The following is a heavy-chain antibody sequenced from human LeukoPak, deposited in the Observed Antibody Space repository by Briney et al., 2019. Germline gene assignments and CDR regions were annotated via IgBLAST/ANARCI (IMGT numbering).Heavy chain of an antibody. J-gene: IGHJ5*01. D-gene: IGHD2-15*01. CDR2: ISGSGGST. CDR3: AKLPIVVVVAATWWFDS. CDR1: GFTFSSYA. V-gene: IGHV3-23*01. Sequence: GGSLRLSCAASGFTFSSYAMSWVRQAPGKGLEWVSGISGSGGSTYYADSVKGRFTISRDNSKNTLYLQMNSLRAEDTAVYYCAKLPIVVVVAATWWFDSWGQGTLVTVSS.